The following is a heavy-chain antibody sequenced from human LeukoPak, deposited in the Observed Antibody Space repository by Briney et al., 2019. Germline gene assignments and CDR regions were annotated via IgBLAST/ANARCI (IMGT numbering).Heavy chain of an antibody. CDR2: ISGGGGST. Sequence: GGSLRLSCVASGFNFNIYAMSWVRQAPGKGPEWVSSISGGGGSTYYADSVKGRFTISRDNSKNTLSLQMNSPRAEDTAVYYCAKDPIAAASIDWGQGTLVTVSS. V-gene: IGHV3-23*01. CDR3: AKDPIAAASID. CDR1: GFNFNIYA. D-gene: IGHD6-13*01. J-gene: IGHJ4*02.